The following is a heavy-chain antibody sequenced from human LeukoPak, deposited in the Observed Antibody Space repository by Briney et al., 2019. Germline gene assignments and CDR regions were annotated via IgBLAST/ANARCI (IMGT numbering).Heavy chain of an antibody. CDR1: GGSISSGGYY. V-gene: IGHV4-30-2*01. Sequence: KPSETLSLTCTVSGGSISSGGYYWSWIRQPPGKGLEWIGYIYHSGSTYYNPSLKSRVTISVDRSKNQFSLKLSSVTAADTAVYYCARTINWNYLPHWFDPWGQGTLVTVSS. CDR2: IYHSGST. J-gene: IGHJ5*02. CDR3: ARTINWNYLPHWFDP. D-gene: IGHD1-7*01.